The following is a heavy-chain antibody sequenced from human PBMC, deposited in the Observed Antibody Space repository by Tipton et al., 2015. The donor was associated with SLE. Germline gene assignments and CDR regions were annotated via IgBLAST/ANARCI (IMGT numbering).Heavy chain of an antibody. Sequence: GSLRLSCAVYGGSFSGYYWSWIRQPPGKGLEWIGEINHSGSTNYNPPLKSRVTISVDTSKNQFSLKLSSVTAADTAVYYCARDTRPNGYSFDYWGQGTLVTVSS. CDR2: INHSGST. V-gene: IGHV4-34*01. CDR3: ARDTRPNGYSFDY. CDR1: GGSFSGYY. J-gene: IGHJ4*02. D-gene: IGHD2-8*01.